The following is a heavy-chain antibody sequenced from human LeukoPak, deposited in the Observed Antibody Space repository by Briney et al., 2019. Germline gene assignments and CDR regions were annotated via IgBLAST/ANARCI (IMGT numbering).Heavy chain of an antibody. Sequence: EGSLRLSCAASGFTFSSYGMNWVRQAPGKGLEWVSYISSSGSTIYYADSVKGRFTISRDNAKNSLYLQMNSLRAEDTAVYYCAPIYNWNAEWGQGTLVTVSS. CDR2: ISSSGSTI. D-gene: IGHD1-20*01. CDR3: APIYNWNAE. V-gene: IGHV3-48*03. J-gene: IGHJ4*02. CDR1: GFTFSSYG.